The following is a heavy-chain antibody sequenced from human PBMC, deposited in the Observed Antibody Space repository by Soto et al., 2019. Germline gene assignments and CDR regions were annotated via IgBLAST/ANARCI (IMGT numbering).Heavy chain of an antibody. CDR1: GGSFTDYC. V-gene: IGHV4-34*01. D-gene: IGHD2-2*01. J-gene: IGHJ6*02. Sequence: PSETLSLTCAVYGGSFTDYCSSWIRQRPGKGLEWIGEIPHTVGFASNPSLDGPATISVYTTKNQFSLKLTSVTTADTARYYCARGGQRPSGAYKGHGGYDMDVWGQGTRVTVS. CDR3: ARGGQRPSGAYKGHGGYDMDV. CDR2: IPHTVGF.